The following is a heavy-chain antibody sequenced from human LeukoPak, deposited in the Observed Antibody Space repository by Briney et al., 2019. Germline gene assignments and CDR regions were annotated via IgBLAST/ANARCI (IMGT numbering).Heavy chain of an antibody. D-gene: IGHD5-24*01. Sequence: GGSLRLSCAASGFTFSSYWMHWVRQAPGKGLVWVSRINSDGSTTNYADSVKGRFTISRDNAKNTLYLQMNSLRAEDTAVYFCARRDGYNFYFFDYWGQGTQVTVSS. CDR3: ARRDGYNFYFFDY. CDR1: GFTFSSYW. J-gene: IGHJ4*02. V-gene: IGHV3-74*01. CDR2: INSDGSTT.